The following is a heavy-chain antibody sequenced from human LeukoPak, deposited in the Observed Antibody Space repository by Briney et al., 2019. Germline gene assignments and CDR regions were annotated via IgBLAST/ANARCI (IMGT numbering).Heavy chain of an antibody. CDR2: ISSSSSYI. D-gene: IGHD6-13*01. Sequence: GSLRLSCAASGFTFSSYSMNWVRQAPGKGLEWVSSISSSSSYIYYADSVKGRFTISRDNAKNSLYLQMNSLRAEDTAVYYCASDRIAAGSYYYGMDVWGQGTTVTVSS. CDR1: GFTFSSYS. J-gene: IGHJ6*02. CDR3: ASDRIAAGSYYYGMDV. V-gene: IGHV3-21*01.